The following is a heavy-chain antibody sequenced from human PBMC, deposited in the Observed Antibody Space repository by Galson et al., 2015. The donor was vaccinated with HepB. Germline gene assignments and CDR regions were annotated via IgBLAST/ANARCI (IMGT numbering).Heavy chain of an antibody. Sequence: SLRLSCAASGFTFSSYAMSWVRQAPGKGLEWVSAISGSGGSTYYADSVKGRFTISRDNSKNTLYLQMNSLRAEDTAVYYCAKARDRFPKDYYYGMDVWGQGTTVTVSS. CDR2: ISGSGGST. D-gene: IGHD1-14*01. V-gene: IGHV3-23*01. CDR3: AKARDRFPKDYYYGMDV. J-gene: IGHJ6*02. CDR1: GFTFSSYA.